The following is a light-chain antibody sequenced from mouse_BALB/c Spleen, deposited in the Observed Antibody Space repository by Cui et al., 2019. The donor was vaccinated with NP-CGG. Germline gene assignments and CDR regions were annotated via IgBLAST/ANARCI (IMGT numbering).Light chain of an antibody. Sequence: QIVLTQFPAILSASPGEKVTMTCSANSSVSYIYRYQQKPGSSSKPWIYGTSNLASGVPARFSGSGSGTSYSLTISSMEAEDAATYYCQQYHSYPLTFGAGTKLELK. CDR3: QQYHSYPLT. V-gene: IGKV4-61*01. CDR1: SSVSY. J-gene: IGKJ5*01. CDR2: GTS.